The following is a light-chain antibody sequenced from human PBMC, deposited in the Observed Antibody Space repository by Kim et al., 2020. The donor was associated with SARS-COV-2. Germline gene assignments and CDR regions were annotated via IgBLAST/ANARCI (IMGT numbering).Light chain of an antibody. J-gene: IGLJ3*02. CDR2: GKN. Sequence: ALGQTVRITCQGDSLRTYYASWYQQKPGQAPVLVIYGKNNRPSGIPDRFSGSSSGNTASLTITGTQAEDEADYYCHSRDSSGNHLVFGGGTQLTVL. V-gene: IGLV3-19*01. CDR3: HSRDSSGNHLV. CDR1: SLRTYY.